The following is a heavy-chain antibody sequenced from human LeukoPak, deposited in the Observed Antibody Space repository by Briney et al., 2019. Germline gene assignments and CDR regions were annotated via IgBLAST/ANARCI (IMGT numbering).Heavy chain of an antibody. Sequence: KPSETLSLTCAVYGGSFSGYYWSWIRQPPGKGLEWIGEINHSGSTNYNPSLKSRVTISVDTSKNQFSLKLSSVTAADTAVYYCARGKVGFTAQMYDSSGYYDYWGQGTLVTVSS. CDR3: ARGKVGFTAQMYDSSGYYDY. V-gene: IGHV4-34*01. CDR1: GGSFSGYY. D-gene: IGHD3-22*01. J-gene: IGHJ4*02. CDR2: INHSGST.